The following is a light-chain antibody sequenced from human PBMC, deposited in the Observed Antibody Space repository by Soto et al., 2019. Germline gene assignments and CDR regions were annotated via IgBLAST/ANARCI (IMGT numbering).Light chain of an antibody. CDR1: QSVSSSY. CDR3: QQYGSSPWT. J-gene: IGKJ1*01. CDR2: RAS. V-gene: IGKV3-20*01. Sequence: EIVLTQSPGTLSLSPGERSTLSCRASQSVSSSYLAWYQQKPGQAPRLLIYRASSRATGIPERFSGSGSGTDFTLTISRLEPEDFAVYYCQQYGSSPWTFGQGTKVDIK.